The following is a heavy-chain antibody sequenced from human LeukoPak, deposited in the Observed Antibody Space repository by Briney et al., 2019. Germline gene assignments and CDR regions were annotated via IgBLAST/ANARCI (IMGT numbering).Heavy chain of an antibody. CDR1: GYAFTSYG. Sequence: GASVKVSCKASGYAFTSYGISWVRQAPGQGLEWMGWISAYNGNTNYAQKLQGRVTMTTDTSTSTAYMELRSLRSDDTAVYYCARDPAIVVVPAAMVWFDPWGQGTLVTVSS. J-gene: IGHJ5*02. CDR3: ARDPAIVVVPAAMVWFDP. V-gene: IGHV1-18*01. D-gene: IGHD2-2*01. CDR2: ISAYNGNT.